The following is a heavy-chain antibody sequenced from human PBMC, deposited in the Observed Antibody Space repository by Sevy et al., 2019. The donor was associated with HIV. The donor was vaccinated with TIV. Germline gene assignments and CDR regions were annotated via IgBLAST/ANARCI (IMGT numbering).Heavy chain of an antibody. V-gene: IGHV3-33*01. Sequence: GGSLRLSCAASGFTFSSYGMHWVRQAPGKGLEWVAVIWYDGSNKYYADSVKGRFTISRDNSKNTLYLQMNSLRAEDTAVYYSALDVNAQGFDYWGQGTLVPVSS. J-gene: IGHJ4*02. CDR2: IWYDGSNK. CDR3: ALDVNAQGFDY. CDR1: GFTFSSYG.